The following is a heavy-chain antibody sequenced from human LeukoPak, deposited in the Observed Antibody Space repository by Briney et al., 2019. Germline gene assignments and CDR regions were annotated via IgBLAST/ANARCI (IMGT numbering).Heavy chain of an antibody. CDR2: ISSSSSYI. V-gene: IGHV3-21*01. J-gene: IGHJ4*02. CDR3: ARGAGKTYCSGGSCHIDY. CDR1: GFTFSSYS. D-gene: IGHD2-15*01. Sequence: GGSLRLSCAASGFTFSSYSMNWVRQAPGKGLEWVSSISSSSSYIYYADSVKGRFTISRDNAKNSLYLQMNSLRAEDTAVYYCARGAGKTYCSGGSCHIDYWGQGTLVTVSS.